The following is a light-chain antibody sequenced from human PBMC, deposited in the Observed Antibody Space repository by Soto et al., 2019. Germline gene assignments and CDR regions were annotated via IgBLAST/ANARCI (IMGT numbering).Light chain of an antibody. Sequence: QSVLTQPPSASVTPGQRVTISCSGSSSNIGSNTANWYQQLPETAPKLLIFSNNERPSGVPDRFSGSKSGTSASLAISGLQSEDEADYYCAAWDDSLNGWVFGGGTKLTVL. CDR3: AAWDDSLNGWV. J-gene: IGLJ3*02. CDR1: SSNIGSNT. CDR2: SNN. V-gene: IGLV1-44*01.